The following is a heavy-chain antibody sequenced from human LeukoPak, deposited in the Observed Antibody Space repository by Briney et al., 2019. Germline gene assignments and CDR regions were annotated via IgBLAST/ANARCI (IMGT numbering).Heavy chain of an antibody. D-gene: IGHD1-7*01. CDR3: ARELELSYFDY. CDR1: GLTFSSYG. J-gene: IGHJ4*02. CDR2: IWYDGSNK. Sequence: GGSLRLSCAASGLTFSSYGMHWVRQAPGKGLEWVAAIWYDGSNKYYADSVKGRFTISRDNSKNTLYLQMNSLRAEDTAVYYCARELELSYFDYWGQGTLVTVSS. V-gene: IGHV3-33*01.